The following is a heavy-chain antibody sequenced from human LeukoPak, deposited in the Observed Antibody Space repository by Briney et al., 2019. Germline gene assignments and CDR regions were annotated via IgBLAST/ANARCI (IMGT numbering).Heavy chain of an antibody. Sequence: GGSLRLSCAASGFTFSSYSMNWVRRAPGKGLEWVSSISSSSSYIYYADSVKGRFTISRDNAKNSLYLQMNSLRAEDTAVYYCAREGPGRVTTFLDYWGQGTLVTVSS. CDR1: GFTFSSYS. J-gene: IGHJ4*02. V-gene: IGHV3-21*01. CDR2: ISSSSSYI. CDR3: AREGPGRVTTFLDY. D-gene: IGHD4-11*01.